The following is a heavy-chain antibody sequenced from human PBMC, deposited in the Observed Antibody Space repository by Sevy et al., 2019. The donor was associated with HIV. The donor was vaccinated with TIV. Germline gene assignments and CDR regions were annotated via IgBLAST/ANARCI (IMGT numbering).Heavy chain of an antibody. CDR1: GGSISAYY. D-gene: IGHD5-12*01. J-gene: IGHJ5*02. V-gene: IGHV4-59*01. CDR2: IYYTGTT. Sequence: SETLSLTCTVSGGSISAYYWTWIRQPPGKRLEYMGYIYYTGTTNYNPSLKSRVTISVDTSKNQFSLKLSSVTAADTAIYYCARAPPVRSGDDSLNWFDPWGQGTLVTVSS. CDR3: ARAPPVRSGDDSLNWFDP.